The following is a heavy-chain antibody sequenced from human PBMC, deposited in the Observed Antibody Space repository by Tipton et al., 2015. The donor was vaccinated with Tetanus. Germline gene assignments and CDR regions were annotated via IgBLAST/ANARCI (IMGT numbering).Heavy chain of an antibody. D-gene: IGHD6-13*01. CDR3: ARAFFAAAAS. J-gene: IGHJ5*02. V-gene: IGHV3-48*02. CDR2: ITSSSSTI. Sequence: SLRLSCAASGFTFSSYNMNWVRQAPGKGLEWVSYITSSSSTIYYADSVKGRFTISRDNAKNSLYLQMNSLRDDETAVYYCARAFFAAAASWGQGTLVTVSS. CDR1: GFTFSSYN.